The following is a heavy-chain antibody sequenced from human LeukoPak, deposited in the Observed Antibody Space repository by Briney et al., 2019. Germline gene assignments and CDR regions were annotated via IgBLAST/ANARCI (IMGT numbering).Heavy chain of an antibody. CDR1: GGSISIYY. D-gene: IGHD2-21*01. V-gene: IGHV4-4*07. CDR3: ARYSRPYYYYYMDV. CDR2: IYTGGST. Sequence: PSETLSLTCTVSGGSISIYYWSWIRQPAGKGLEWIGRIYTGGSTSYNPCLKSGVTMSVDTSKTQFSLKLSSVTAADTAVYYCARYSRPYYYYYMDVWGKGTTVTVYS. J-gene: IGHJ6*03.